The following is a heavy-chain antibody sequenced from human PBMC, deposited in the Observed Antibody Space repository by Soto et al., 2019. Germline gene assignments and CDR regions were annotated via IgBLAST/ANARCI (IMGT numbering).Heavy chain of an antibody. V-gene: IGHV1-2*02. CDR3: GKGRSGEVGVFY. D-gene: IGHD1-26*01. CDR2: ISPKSGAT. J-gene: IGHJ4*02. Sequence: QVQLVQSGAEVQESGASVKVSCKASGYTFTGYYIHWVRQAPGQGPEWVGEISPKSGATRYAQKFQGRATMTKDTSISTVYMELRNLRPDDTAVYYCGKGRSGEVGVFYWGQGTLVTVHS. CDR1: GYTFTGYY.